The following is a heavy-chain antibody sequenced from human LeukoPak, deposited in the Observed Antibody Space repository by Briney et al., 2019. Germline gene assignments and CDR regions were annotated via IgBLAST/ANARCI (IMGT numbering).Heavy chain of an antibody. J-gene: IGHJ2*01. CDR3: ASPPFSGIRRKPIHWYFDL. D-gene: IGHD3-10*01. CDR1: GGSFSGYY. Sequence: SETLSLTCAVYGGSFSGYYWSWIRQPPGKGLEWIGEINHSGSTNYNPSLKSRVTISVDTSKNQFSLKLSSVTAADTAVYYCASPPFSGIRRKPIHWYFDLWGRGTLVTVSS. CDR2: INHSGST. V-gene: IGHV4-34*01.